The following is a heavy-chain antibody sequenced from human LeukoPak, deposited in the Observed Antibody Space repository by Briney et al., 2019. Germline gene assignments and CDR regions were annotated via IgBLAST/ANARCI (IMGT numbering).Heavy chain of an antibody. CDR3: ARASLITIFGGVIIEYFDY. Sequence: SETLSLTCTVSGGSINSYYQSWIRQPPGKGLVWIGYIYYSGSNNYNPSLKNRVTIPVDTSKNQFSLKMSSLTAADTAVYYCARASLITIFGGVIIEYFDYWGQGTLVTVSS. V-gene: IGHV4-59*01. J-gene: IGHJ4*02. D-gene: IGHD3-3*01. CDR2: IYYSGSN. CDR1: GGSINSYY.